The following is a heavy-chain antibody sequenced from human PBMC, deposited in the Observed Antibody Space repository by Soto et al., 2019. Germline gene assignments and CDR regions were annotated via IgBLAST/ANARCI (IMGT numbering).Heavy chain of an antibody. CDR3: AETTVTTGAFDI. CDR1: GYTFTSYA. V-gene: IGHV1-3*01. J-gene: IGHJ3*02. D-gene: IGHD4-17*01. Sequence: GASVKVSCKASGYTFTSYAMHWVRQAPGQRLEWMGWINAGNGNTKYSQKFQGRVTITRDTSASTAYMELTSLRSEDTAVYYCAETTVTTGAFDIWGRVTMRTVSS. CDR2: INAGNGNT.